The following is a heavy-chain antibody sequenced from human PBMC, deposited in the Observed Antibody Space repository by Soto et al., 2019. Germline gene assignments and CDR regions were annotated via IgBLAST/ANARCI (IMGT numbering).Heavy chain of an antibody. CDR2: ISASGSVI. J-gene: IGHJ5*02. Sequence: QVQLVESGGGLVKPGGSLRLSCAVSGIPFSNCYMSWIRQAPGKGLEWISDISASGSVIYYADSVQGRFTISRDNAKKSVYLQMNSLRAEDTAVYYCARDSDSGWSLAAWGQGTLVTVSS. CDR3: ARDSDSGWSLAA. D-gene: IGHD6-19*01. CDR1: GIPFSNCY. V-gene: IGHV3-11*01.